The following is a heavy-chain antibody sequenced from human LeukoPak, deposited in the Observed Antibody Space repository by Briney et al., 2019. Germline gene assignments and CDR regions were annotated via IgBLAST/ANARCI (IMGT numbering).Heavy chain of an antibody. CDR3: AREPTLTTFGY. V-gene: IGHV4-59*01. D-gene: IGHD4-17*01. CDR1: GGSISTYH. Sequence: PSETLSPTCTVSGGSISTYHWSWIRQPPEKGLEWIGYISYSEITNYNPSLQSRVTISVSTSKNQFSLKLTSVTAADTAVYYCAREPTLTTFGYWGQGTLVTVSS. J-gene: IGHJ4*02. CDR2: ISYSEIT.